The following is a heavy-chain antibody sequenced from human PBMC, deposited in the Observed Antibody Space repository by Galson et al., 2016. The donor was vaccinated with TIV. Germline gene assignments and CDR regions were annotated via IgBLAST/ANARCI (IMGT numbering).Heavy chain of an antibody. J-gene: IGHJ4*02. Sequence: SLRLSCAVSGFRFGDNAISWFRQTPEKGPEWVGFIRSKPYGGTAEYAASVRGRFTISRDDSRSTAYLQMDSLKSEDTAVYYCARGRGEIWGPGTLVTVSS. CDR1: GFRFGDNA. CDR3: ARGRGEI. CDR2: IRSKPYGGTA. D-gene: IGHD3-10*01. V-gene: IGHV3-49*03.